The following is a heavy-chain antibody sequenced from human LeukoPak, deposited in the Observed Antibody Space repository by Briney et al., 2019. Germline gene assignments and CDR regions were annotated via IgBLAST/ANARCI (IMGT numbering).Heavy chain of an antibody. CDR1: GFTFSDYY. D-gene: IGHD3-16*02. J-gene: IGHJ4*02. CDR2: ISSSGSTI. Sequence: RGSLRLSCAASGFTFSDYYMSWIRQAPGKGLEWVSYISSSGSTIYYADSVKGRFTISRDSAKNSLYLQMNSLRAEDTAVYYCARDRTDGGIGNYDYVWGSYRQALPPDYWGQGTLVTVSS. CDR3: ARDRTDGGIGNYDYVWGSYRQALPPDY. V-gene: IGHV3-11*01.